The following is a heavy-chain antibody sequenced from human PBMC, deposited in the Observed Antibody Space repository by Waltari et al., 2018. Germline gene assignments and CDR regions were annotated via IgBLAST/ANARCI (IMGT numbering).Heavy chain of an antibody. CDR2: ISGSGGST. CDR1: GFTFSSYA. D-gene: IGHD6-6*01. J-gene: IGHJ4*02. CDR3: AKDMYSSSSGTNY. Sequence: EVQLLESGGGLVHPGGSLRLSCAASGFTFSSYAMSWVRQAPGKGLEWVSAISGSGGSTYYADSVKGRFTISRDNSKNMLYLQMNSLRAEDTAVYYCAKDMYSSSSGTNYWGQGTLVTVST. V-gene: IGHV3-23*01.